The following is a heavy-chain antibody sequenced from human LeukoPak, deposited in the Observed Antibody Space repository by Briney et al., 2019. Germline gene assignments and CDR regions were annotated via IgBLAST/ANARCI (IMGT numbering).Heavy chain of an antibody. Sequence: PGGSLRLSCAASGFTFSDYYMSWIRQAPGKGLEWVSYISSSGSTIYYADSVKGRFTISRDNAKNSLYLQMNSLRAEDTAVYYCARDHYDSSGAHVEGDYWGQGTLVTVSS. D-gene: IGHD3-22*01. CDR3: ARDHYDSSGAHVEGDY. J-gene: IGHJ4*02. CDR2: ISSSGSTI. CDR1: GFTFSDYY. V-gene: IGHV3-11*01.